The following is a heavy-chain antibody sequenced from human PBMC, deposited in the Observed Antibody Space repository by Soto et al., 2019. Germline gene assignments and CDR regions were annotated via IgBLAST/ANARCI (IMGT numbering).Heavy chain of an antibody. CDR2: ISYDGSNK. CDR3: AKDHYYDSSGYQDYYYYYGMDV. CDR1: GFTFSSYG. D-gene: IGHD3-22*01. J-gene: IGHJ6*02. Sequence: GSLRLSCAASGFTFSSYGMHWVRQAPGKGLEWVAVISYDGSNKYYADSVKGRFTISRDNSKNTLYLQMNSLRAEDTAVYYCAKDHYYDSSGYQDYYYYYGMDVWGQGTTVTVSS. V-gene: IGHV3-30*18.